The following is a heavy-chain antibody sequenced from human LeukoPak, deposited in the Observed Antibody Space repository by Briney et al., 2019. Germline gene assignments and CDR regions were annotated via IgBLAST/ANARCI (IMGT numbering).Heavy chain of an antibody. D-gene: IGHD3-22*01. J-gene: IGHJ3*01. V-gene: IGHV5-51*01. CDR2: IYPDDSDT. Sequence: GESLKISCKGSGYRFNAYWIAWVRQMPGKGLEWKGIIYPDDSDTRYSPSFQGQVTISADKSVRTAYLQWSSLKASDTAMYYCARPNITSYYDSRGYDAFDVWGQGTMVTVSS. CDR3: ARPNITSYYDSRGYDAFDV. CDR1: GYRFNAYW.